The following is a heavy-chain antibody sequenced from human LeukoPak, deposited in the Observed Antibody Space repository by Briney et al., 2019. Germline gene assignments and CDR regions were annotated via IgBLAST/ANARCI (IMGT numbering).Heavy chain of an antibody. Sequence: ASVKVSCKASGYTFTGYYMHWVRQAPGQGLEWMGWINPNSGGTNYAQKFQGRVTMTRDTSISTAYMELSRLRSDDTAVYYCARVEVGGYYYDMDVWGKGTTVTVSS. CDR3: ARVEVGGYYYDMDV. V-gene: IGHV1-2*02. J-gene: IGHJ6*03. CDR2: INPNSGGT. CDR1: GYTFTGYY.